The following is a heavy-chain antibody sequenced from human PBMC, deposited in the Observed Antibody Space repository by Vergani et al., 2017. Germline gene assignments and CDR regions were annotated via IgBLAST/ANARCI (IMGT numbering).Heavy chain of an antibody. CDR2: ISYDGSNK. D-gene: IGHD3-10*01. CDR1: GFTFSSYG. CDR3: AKDDDSSGSWYYYYGMDV. V-gene: IGHV3-30*18. J-gene: IGHJ6*02. Sequence: QVQLVESGGGVVQPGRSLRLSCAASGFTFSSYGMHWVRQAPGKGLEWVAVISYDGSNKYYADSVKGRFTISRDNSKNTLYLQMNSLRAEDTAVYYCAKDDDSSGSWYYYYGMDVWGQGTTVTVSS.